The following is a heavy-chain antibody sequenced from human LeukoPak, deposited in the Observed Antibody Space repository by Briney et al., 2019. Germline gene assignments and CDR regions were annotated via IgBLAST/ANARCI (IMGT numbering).Heavy chain of an antibody. Sequence: SETLSLTCAVYGGSFSGYYWSWIRQPPGKGLEWIGEINHSGSTNYNPSLKSRVTISVDTSKNQSSLKLSSVTAADTAVYYCARQGYRDAFDIWGQGTMVTVSS. J-gene: IGHJ3*02. CDR2: INHSGST. V-gene: IGHV4-34*01. CDR3: ARQGYRDAFDI. D-gene: IGHD6-13*01. CDR1: GGSFSGYY.